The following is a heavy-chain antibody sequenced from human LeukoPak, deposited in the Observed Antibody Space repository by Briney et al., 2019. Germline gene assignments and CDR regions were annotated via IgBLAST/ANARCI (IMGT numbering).Heavy chain of an antibody. CDR3: ASRYYDILTGHDAFDI. J-gene: IGHJ3*02. V-gene: IGHV5-51*01. D-gene: IGHD3-9*01. Sequence: GDSLKISCKGSGYSFTSYWIGWVRQMPGKGLEWMGIIYPGDSDTRYSPSFQGQVTISADKSISTAYLQWSSLKASDTAMYYCASRYYDILTGHDAFDIWGQGTMVTVSS. CDR1: GYSFTSYW. CDR2: IYPGDSDT.